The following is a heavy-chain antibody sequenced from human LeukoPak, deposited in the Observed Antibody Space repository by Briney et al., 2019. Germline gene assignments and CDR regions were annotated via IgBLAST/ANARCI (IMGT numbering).Heavy chain of an antibody. CDR2: ISTGGTTI. Sequence: PGGSLRLSCAASGFTFTDSYMSWIRQAPGKGLEWVSYISTGGTTIYYADSVKGRFTISRDNAKISLYLQMNSLRAEDTAVYYCARFIVGAINFDYWGQGTLVTVSS. D-gene: IGHD1-26*01. J-gene: IGHJ4*02. CDR1: GFTFTDSY. V-gene: IGHV3-11*01. CDR3: ARFIVGAINFDY.